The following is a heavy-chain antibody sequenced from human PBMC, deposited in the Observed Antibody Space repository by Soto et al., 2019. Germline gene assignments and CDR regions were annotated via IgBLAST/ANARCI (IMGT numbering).Heavy chain of an antibody. V-gene: IGHV4-59*01. CDR3: ARYTRTPDS. J-gene: IGHJ4*02. D-gene: IGHD2-2*02. CDR1: GASMTSNY. CDR2: IYYIGDT. Sequence: PSETLSLTCTVSGASMTSNYWTWFRQPPGQGLKSIGYIYYIGDTNSNPSLKSRVTISMDTSKKQFSLQLRSVTAADTAIYYCARYTRTPDSWGQGILVTVSS.